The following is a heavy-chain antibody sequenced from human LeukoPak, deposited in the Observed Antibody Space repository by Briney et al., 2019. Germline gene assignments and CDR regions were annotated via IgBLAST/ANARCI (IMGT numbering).Heavy chain of an antibody. CDR1: GGSFSGYY. Sequence: PSETLSLTCAVYGGSFSGYYWSWIRQPPGKGLEWIGEINHSGSTNYNPSLKSRVTISVDTSKNQFSLKLSSVTAADTAVYYCAGRLLAYYYGSGSYSTPLGYWGQGTLVTVSS. V-gene: IGHV4-34*01. CDR3: AGRLLAYYYGSGSYSTPLGY. CDR2: INHSGST. D-gene: IGHD3-10*01. J-gene: IGHJ4*02.